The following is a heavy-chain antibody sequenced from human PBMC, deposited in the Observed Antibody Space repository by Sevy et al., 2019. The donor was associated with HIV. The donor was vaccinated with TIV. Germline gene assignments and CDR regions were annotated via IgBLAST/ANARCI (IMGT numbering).Heavy chain of an antibody. Sequence: GGSLRLSCVASGFTFNNFWMAWVRLAPGKGLEWFANIKPDGSESNHVGSVKGRFTISRDNAKNSLYLQMNSLTAEDTAVYYCARDVGGGYFDYWGQGTLVTVSS. CDR3: ARDVGGGYFDY. V-gene: IGHV3-7*03. J-gene: IGHJ4*01. CDR1: GFTFNNFW. D-gene: IGHD3-16*01. CDR2: IKPDGSES.